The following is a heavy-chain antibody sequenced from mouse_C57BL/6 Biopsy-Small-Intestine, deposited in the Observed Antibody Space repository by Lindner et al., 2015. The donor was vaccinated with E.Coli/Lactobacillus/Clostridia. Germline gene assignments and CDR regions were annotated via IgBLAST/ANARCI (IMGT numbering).Heavy chain of an antibody. J-gene: IGHJ2*01. CDR2: INPYNGDT. Sequence: VQLQESGPELVRPGDSVKISCKASGYSFTGYFMNWVMQSHGKSLEWIGRINPYNGDTFYNQKFKGKATLTVDKSSSTAHMELRSLTSEDSAVYYCARLLWDYWGQGTTLTVSS. CDR1: GYSFTGYF. D-gene: IGHD1-1*02. V-gene: IGHV1-20*01. CDR3: ARLLWDY.